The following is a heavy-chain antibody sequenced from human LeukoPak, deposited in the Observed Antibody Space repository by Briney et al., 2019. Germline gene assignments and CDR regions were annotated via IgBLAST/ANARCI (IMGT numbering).Heavy chain of an antibody. D-gene: IGHD3-10*01. Sequence: GASVKVSCKASGYTFTSYYIHWVRQAPGQGLEWMGIINPSGGSTSYAQKFQGRVTMTRDTSTSTVYMELSSLRSEDTAVYYCARGEGAVRGAYYYYMDVWGKGTTVTISS. J-gene: IGHJ6*03. CDR2: INPSGGST. V-gene: IGHV1-46*01. CDR3: ARGEGAVRGAYYYYMDV. CDR1: GYTFTSYY.